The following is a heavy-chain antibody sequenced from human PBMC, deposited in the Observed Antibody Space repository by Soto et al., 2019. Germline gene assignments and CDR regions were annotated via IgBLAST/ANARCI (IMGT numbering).Heavy chain of an antibody. D-gene: IGHD6-13*01. CDR2: IYYSGST. CDR3: ARAKKGIAAAENWFDP. V-gene: IGHV4-31*03. CDR1: GGSISSGGYY. Sequence: QVQLQESGPGLVKPSQTLSLTCTVSGGSISSGGYYWSWIRQHPGKGLEWIGYIYYSGSTYYNPSLKSRVTISVDTSKNQFSLKLSSVTAADTAVYYCARAKKGIAAAENWFDPWGQETLVTVSS. J-gene: IGHJ5*02.